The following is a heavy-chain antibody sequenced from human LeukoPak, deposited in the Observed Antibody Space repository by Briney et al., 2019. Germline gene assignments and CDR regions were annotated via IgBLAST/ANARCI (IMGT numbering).Heavy chain of an antibody. V-gene: IGHV1-2*02. CDR1: GYTFTGYY. J-gene: IGHJ4*02. Sequence: ASVKVSCKASGYTFTGYYMHWVRQAPGQGLEWMGWIDPNSGGTNYAQKFQGRVTMTRDTSISTAYMELSRLRSDDTAVYYCARRYFGSGGYYTDYWGQGTLVTVSS. CDR2: IDPNSGGT. CDR3: ARRYFGSGGYYTDY. D-gene: IGHD3-10*01.